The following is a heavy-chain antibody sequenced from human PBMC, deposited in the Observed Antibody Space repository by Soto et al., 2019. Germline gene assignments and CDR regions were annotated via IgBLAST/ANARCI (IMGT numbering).Heavy chain of an antibody. CDR3: AKGDNLGPKTGYAFDP. CDR2: TYYRSKWNN. CDR1: GDSVSSNGAA. V-gene: IGHV6-1*01. J-gene: IGHJ5*02. Sequence: PSQTLSLTCAISGDSVSSNGAAWNWIRQSPSRGLQWLGRTYYRSKWNNDYAVSVKSRITINPDTSKNQFSLQPNSVTPEDTAVYFCAKGDNLGPKTGYAFDPWGQGIMVTVSS. D-gene: IGHD5-12*01.